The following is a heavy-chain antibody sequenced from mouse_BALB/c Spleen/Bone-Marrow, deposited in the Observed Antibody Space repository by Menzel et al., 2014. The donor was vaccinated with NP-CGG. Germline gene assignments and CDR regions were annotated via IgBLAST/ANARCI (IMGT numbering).Heavy chain of an antibody. Sequence: VQLQQSGAELVRPGPSVKISCKASGYAFSTYWMNWVKQRPGQGLEWIGQIYPGNGNADYNGKFKDKAPLTADNSSRTAYMNLSSVTSEDSAVYFCSRGGNYGTYWGQGMLVTVSA. CDR3: SRGGNYGTY. J-gene: IGHJ3*01. D-gene: IGHD2-1*01. CDR1: GYAFSTYW. CDR2: IYPGNGNA. V-gene: IGHV1-80*01.